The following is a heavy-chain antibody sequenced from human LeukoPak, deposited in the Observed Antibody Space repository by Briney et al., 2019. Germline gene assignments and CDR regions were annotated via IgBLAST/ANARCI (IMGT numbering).Heavy chain of an antibody. D-gene: IGHD1-26*01. J-gene: IGHJ6*02. V-gene: IGHV3-21*01. CDR3: ARDRSGSYPETYGMDV. CDR1: GFTFSSYS. Sequence: GSLRLSCVASGFTFSSYSMNWVRQAPGKGLEWVSSISSSSTYMFYGDSMKGRFTISRDNAKSSLYLQMNSLRAEDTAVYYCARDRSGSYPETYGMDVWGQGTTVTVSS. CDR2: ISSSSTYM.